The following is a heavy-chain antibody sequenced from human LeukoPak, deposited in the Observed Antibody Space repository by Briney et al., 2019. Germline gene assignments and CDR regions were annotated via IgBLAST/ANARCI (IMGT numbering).Heavy chain of an antibody. V-gene: IGHV1-8*01. CDR3: ARGEMATTSFDY. J-gene: IGHJ4*02. Sequence: ASVKVSCKASGYTFTSYGINWVRQATGQGLEWMGWMNPNSGNTGYAQKFQGRVTMTRNTSISTAYMELSSLRSEDTAVYYCARGEMATTSFDYWGQGTLVTVSS. D-gene: IGHD5-24*01. CDR2: MNPNSGNT. CDR1: GYTFTSYG.